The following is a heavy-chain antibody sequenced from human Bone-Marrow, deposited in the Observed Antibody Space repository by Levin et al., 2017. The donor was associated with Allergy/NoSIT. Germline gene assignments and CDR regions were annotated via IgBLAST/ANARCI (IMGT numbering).Heavy chain of an antibody. V-gene: IGHV1-2*02. CDR2: INPSSGDS. CDR3: AIQTLAPKKFESHYYHHYGTDL. Sequence: ASVKVSCKTSGYTFTDHWLHWVRQAPGQGLEWVGWINPSSGDSAFAQHLEGRVTVTSDMSTATVYMEVNRLTSDDTAVYYCAIQTLAPKKFESHYYHHYGTDLWGQGTAVTVSS. CDR1: GYTFTDHW. J-gene: IGHJ6*02. D-gene: IGHD1-1*01.